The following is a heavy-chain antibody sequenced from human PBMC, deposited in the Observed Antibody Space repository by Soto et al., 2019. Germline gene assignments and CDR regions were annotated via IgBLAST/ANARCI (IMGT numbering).Heavy chain of an antibody. Sequence: QVQLVQSGAEVKKPGSSVKVSCKASGGTFSTSAISWVRQAPGQGLEWVGGIMPVFATPDYAQNFQGRVTITADXPXTXAXLELTSLRADDTAVYYCARDKDRLQLGGNYYYILDVWGQGTAITVSS. D-gene: IGHD1-1*01. V-gene: IGHV1-69*12. CDR3: ARDKDRLQLGGNYYYILDV. CDR1: GGTFSTSA. CDR2: IMPVFATP. J-gene: IGHJ6*02.